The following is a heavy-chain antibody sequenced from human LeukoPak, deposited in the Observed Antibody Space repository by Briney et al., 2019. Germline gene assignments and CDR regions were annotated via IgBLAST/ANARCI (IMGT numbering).Heavy chain of an antibody. CDR1: GFTFSSYG. D-gene: IGHD6-13*01. V-gene: IGHV3-33*01. Sequence: PGGSLRLSCAASGFTFSSYGMHWVRQAPGKGLEWVAVIWYDGSNKYYADSVKGRFTISRDNSKNTLYLQMNSLRDEDTAVYYCARDRAAAGTAEGYWGQGTLVTVSS. CDR3: ARDRAAAGTAEGY. CDR2: IWYDGSNK. J-gene: IGHJ4*02.